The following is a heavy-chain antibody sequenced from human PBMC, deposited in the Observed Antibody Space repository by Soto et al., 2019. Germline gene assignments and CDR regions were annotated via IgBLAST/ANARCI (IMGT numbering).Heavy chain of an antibody. D-gene: IGHD3-22*01. CDR1: GYTFTSYA. Sequence: SVKVSCKASGYTFTSYAMHWVRQAPGQRLGWMGWINAGNGNTKYSQKFQGRVTITRDTSASTAYMEMSSLRSEDTAVYYCARNPRHYYDSSGYYWFDPWGQGNLVTVSS. CDR3: ARNPRHYYDSSGYYWFDP. CDR2: INAGNGNT. J-gene: IGHJ5*02. V-gene: IGHV1-3*01.